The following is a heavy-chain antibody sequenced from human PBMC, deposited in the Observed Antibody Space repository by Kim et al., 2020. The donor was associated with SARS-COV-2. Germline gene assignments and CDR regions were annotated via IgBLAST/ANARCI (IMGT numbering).Heavy chain of an antibody. CDR1: GFTVSSNY. V-gene: IGHV3-53*01. Sequence: GGSLRLSCAASGFTVSSNYMSWVRQAPGKGLEWVSVIYSGGSTYYADSVKGRFTISRDNSKNTLYLQMNSLRAEDTAVYYCARDGEGRAATWYYYGMDVWGQGTTVTVSS. J-gene: IGHJ6*02. CDR3: ARDGEGRAATWYYYGMDV. CDR2: IYSGGST. D-gene: IGHD2-15*01.